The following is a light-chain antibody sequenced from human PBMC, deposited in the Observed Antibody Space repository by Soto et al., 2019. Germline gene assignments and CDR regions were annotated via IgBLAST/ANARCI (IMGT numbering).Light chain of an antibody. CDR2: DVS. J-gene: IGLJ2*01. V-gene: IGLV2-14*01. CDR1: SSDVGGYNY. Sequence: ALTQPASVSGSPGQSITISCTGTSSDVGGYNYVSWYQQHPGKAPKLMIYDVSNRPSGVSNRFSGSKSGNTASLTISGLQAEDEADYYCSSYTSSSTSVFGGGTKLTVL. CDR3: SSYTSSSTSV.